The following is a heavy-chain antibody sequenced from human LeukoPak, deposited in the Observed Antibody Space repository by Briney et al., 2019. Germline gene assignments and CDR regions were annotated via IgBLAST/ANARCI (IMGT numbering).Heavy chain of an antibody. Sequence: SETLSLTCTVSGGSISSYYWSWLRQPPGKGLEWIGYIYTSGSTNYNPSLKSRVTISVDTSKNQFSLKLSSVTAADTAVYYCARLRLGYYYMDVWVKGTTVTVSS. CDR1: GGSISSYY. CDR3: ARLRLGYYYMDV. J-gene: IGHJ6*03. D-gene: IGHD7-27*01. CDR2: IYTSGST. V-gene: IGHV4-4*09.